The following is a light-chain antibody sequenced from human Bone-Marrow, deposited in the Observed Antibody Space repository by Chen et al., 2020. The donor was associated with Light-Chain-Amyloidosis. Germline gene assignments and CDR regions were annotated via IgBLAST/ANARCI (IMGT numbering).Light chain of an antibody. V-gene: IGLV1-47*01. J-gene: IGLJ3*02. CDR2: KTD. Sequence: QAVLPQSPSASGTPGQSVTISCSGSSSNIEKKNVYWYQQIAGTAPKLLIQKTDQRPSGVPDRFSGSKSGNSASLASRGLRPEDEADYYCATWDDNVIGWVFGGGTKLTGL. CDR1: SSNIEKKN. CDR3: ATWDDNVIGWV.